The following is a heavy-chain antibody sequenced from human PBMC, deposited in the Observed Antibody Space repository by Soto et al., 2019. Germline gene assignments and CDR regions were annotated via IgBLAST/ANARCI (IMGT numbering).Heavy chain of an antibody. CDR1: AFTFSSYG. CDR3: ARDLHCRPGGCYTGSHYGMDV. V-gene: IGHV3-33*01. CDR2: IWYDESNK. Sequence: PGGSLRLSCAASAFTFSSYGMHWVRQAPGKGLEWVAFIWYDESNKYYADSVRGRFTISRDNSKNTLYLQMNSLRAEDTAVYYCARDLHCRPGGCYTGSHYGMDVWGRGTMVTGSS. D-gene: IGHD2-15*01. J-gene: IGHJ6*02.